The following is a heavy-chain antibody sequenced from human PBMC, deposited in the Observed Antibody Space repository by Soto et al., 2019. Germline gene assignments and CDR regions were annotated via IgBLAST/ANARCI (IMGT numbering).Heavy chain of an antibody. Sequence: QVQLQQWGAGLLKPSETLSLTCAVYGGSFSGYYWNWIRQPPGKGLEWIGEISQSGTINYNPSLKRRVPLSVDASKSHFSLRLTSVTAADTAVYYCARGPVGGITKEGYFAHWGQGSLLTVSS. V-gene: IGHV4-34*02. CDR1: GGSFSGYY. CDR2: ISQSGTI. D-gene: IGHD3-9*01. CDR3: ARGPVGGITKEGYFAH. J-gene: IGHJ4*02.